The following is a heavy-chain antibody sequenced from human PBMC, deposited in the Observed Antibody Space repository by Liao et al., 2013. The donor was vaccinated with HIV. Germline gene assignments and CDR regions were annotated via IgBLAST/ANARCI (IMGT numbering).Heavy chain of an antibody. V-gene: IGHV4-34*01. CDR2: INHSGST. Sequence: QVQLQQWGAGLLKPSETLSLTCAVYGGSFSGYYWSWIRQPPGKGLEWIGEINHSGSTNYNPSLKSRVTISVDTSKNQFSLKLSSVTAADTAVYYCARGVIRYFDWLIDYWGQGTLVTVSS. CDR1: GGSFSGYY. J-gene: IGHJ4*02. D-gene: IGHD3-9*01. CDR3: ARGVIRYFDWLIDY.